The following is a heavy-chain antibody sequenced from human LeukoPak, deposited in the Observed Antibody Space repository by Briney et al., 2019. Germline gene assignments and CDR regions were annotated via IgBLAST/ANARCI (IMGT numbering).Heavy chain of an antibody. Sequence: ASVKVSCKASGYTFNSYAIGRVRQAPGQGHEWMGWISGYNGKTNNAQKLQGRVTMTTDTSTSTDYMELRRLRSDDSAVYYCARVLNYYDSSGSNYYYMDVWGKGTTVTVSS. V-gene: IGHV1-18*01. D-gene: IGHD3-22*01. J-gene: IGHJ6*03. CDR3: ARVLNYYDSSGSNYYYMDV. CDR2: ISGYNGKT. CDR1: GYTFNSYA.